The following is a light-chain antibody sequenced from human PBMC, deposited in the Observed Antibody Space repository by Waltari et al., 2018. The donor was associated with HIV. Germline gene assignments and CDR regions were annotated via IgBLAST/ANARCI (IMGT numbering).Light chain of an antibody. J-gene: IGLJ2*01. CDR1: SSTIGADSD. CDR3: QSYDISLSASVV. V-gene: IGLV1-40*01. Sequence: QSMLTQPPSVSGAPGQRVTIPCAWSSSTIGADSDVTWYQQIPGTAPKLLISGNKNRPSGVPDRFSASKSGTSASLTISGLQAEDEADYFCQSYDISLSASVVFGGGTRLTVL. CDR2: GNK.